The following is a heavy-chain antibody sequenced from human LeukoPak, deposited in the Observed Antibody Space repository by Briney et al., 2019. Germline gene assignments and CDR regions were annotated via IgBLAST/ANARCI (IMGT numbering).Heavy chain of an antibody. CDR2: ISSGSSYL. Sequence: PGGSLRLSCAASGFSVNSCYMNWVRQAPGKGLEWVSSISSGSSYLFYADSLKGRFTISRDNAKNSLYLQMNSLRAEDTAVYYCSRGGAGRTADDTFDLWGQGTMVTVSS. D-gene: IGHD1-1*01. V-gene: IGHV3-21*01. CDR3: SRGGAGRTADDTFDL. CDR1: GFSVNSCY. J-gene: IGHJ3*01.